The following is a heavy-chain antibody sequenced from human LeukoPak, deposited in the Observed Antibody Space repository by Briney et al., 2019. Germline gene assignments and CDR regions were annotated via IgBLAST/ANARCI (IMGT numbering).Heavy chain of an antibody. J-gene: IGHJ5*02. CDR3: ARSITARSSRFDP. V-gene: IGHV6-1*01. CDR2: TYYRARWYN. CDR1: GDSVSSNSVA. D-gene: IGHD6-6*01. Sequence: PSQTLSLTCAISGDSVSSNSVAWNWIRQSPSRGLEWLGRTYYRARWYNDYAVSVKSRITINPDPSKNQFSLKLNSVTPEDTAVYYCARSITARSSRFDPWGQGTLVIVSS.